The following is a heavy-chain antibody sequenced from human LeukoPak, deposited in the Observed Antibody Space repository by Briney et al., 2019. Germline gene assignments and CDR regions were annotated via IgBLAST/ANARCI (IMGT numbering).Heavy chain of an antibody. CDR1: GFTVTNYA. D-gene: IGHD3-10*01. V-gene: IGHV3-64*04. CDR3: AKEFRYLGEFGY. J-gene: IGHJ4*02. CDR2: LYSRGTST. Sequence: GGSLRLSCLASGFTVTNYAMHWVRQAPGKGLDYVSVLYSRGTSTYYADSVRGRFTVSRDSSKDTLYLQMNSLRAEDTAVYYCAKEFRYLGEFGYWGQGTLVTVSS.